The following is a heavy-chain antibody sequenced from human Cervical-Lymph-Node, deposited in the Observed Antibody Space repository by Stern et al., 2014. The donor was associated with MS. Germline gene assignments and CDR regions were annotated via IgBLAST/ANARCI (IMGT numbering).Heavy chain of an antibody. Sequence: QVQLQESGPGLVKPSQTLSLTCTVSGGSISSGSYYWSWIRQPAGKGLEWIGRVYTRGNIDYNPSLKSRVPISVGPPNKQFPLTLSSVTAADTAVYYCARASLQLSYYYVMDVWGQGTTVTVSS. V-gene: IGHV4-61*02. D-gene: IGHD5-18*01. CDR2: VYTRGNI. J-gene: IGHJ6*02. CDR1: GGSISSGSYY. CDR3: ARASLQLSYYYVMDV.